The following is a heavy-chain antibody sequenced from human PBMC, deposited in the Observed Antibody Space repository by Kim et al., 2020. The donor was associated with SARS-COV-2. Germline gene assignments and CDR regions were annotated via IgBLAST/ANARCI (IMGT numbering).Heavy chain of an antibody. J-gene: IGHJ3*02. Sequence: ADSLEGRLAISRDNSKNTLYLQMNSLRAEDTAVYYCASTYGSGSYNAFDIWGQGTMGTVSS. V-gene: IGHV3-53*01. D-gene: IGHD3-10*01. CDR3: ASTYGSGSYNAFDI.